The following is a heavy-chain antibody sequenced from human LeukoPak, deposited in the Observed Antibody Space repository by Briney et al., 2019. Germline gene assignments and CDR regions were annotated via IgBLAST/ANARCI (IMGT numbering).Heavy chain of an antibody. CDR1: GGSMSCYY. CDR3: AGSSKSLLGIRYFDY. Sequence: PSETLSLTCTVPGGSMSCYYWSWIRQPPGKGLEWIGYTYTSGSTNYNPALKSRVTISVDTSKNQFSLKLSSVTAADTAMYYCAGSSKSLLGIRYFDYWGQGTLVTVSS. CDR2: TYTSGST. V-gene: IGHV4-4*09. J-gene: IGHJ4*02. D-gene: IGHD7-27*01.